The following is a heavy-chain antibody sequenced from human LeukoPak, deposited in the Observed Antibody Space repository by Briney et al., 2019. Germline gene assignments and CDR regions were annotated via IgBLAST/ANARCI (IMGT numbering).Heavy chain of an antibody. CDR2: INHSGST. V-gene: IGHV4-34*01. CDR3: ARDRGWSFKSANSFDY. CDR1: GGSFSGYY. D-gene: IGHD6-19*01. J-gene: IGHJ4*02. Sequence: SETLSLTCAVYGGSFSGYYWRWIRQPPGKGLEWIGEINHSGSTNYNTSLKRRVSISVDTSKNQFSLKLSSVTAAHPAVYYCARDRGWSFKSANSFDYWGQGTLVTVSS.